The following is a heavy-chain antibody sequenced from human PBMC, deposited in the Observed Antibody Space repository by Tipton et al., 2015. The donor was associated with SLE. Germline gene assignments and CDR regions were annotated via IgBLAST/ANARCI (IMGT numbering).Heavy chain of an antibody. D-gene: IGHD6-13*01. CDR3: ASPSRALDY. V-gene: IGHV4-39*02. Sequence: TLSLTCTVSGGSISSSSYFWGWIRQPPGKGLEWIGSIYYSGRSYYSPSLKSRVTMSVDTSKNHFLLKLHSVTAADTAVYYCASPSRALDYWGQGTLVTVAS. J-gene: IGHJ4*02. CDR2: IYYSGRS. CDR1: GGSISSSSYF.